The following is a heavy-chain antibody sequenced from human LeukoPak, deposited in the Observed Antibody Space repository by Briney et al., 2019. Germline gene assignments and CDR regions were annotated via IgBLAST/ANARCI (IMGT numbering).Heavy chain of an antibody. J-gene: IGHJ4*02. CDR3: ARGAAMVTGVFDY. CDR2: IIPIFGTA. D-gene: IGHD5-18*01. Sequence: SVKVSCKASGGTFSSYAISRVRQAPGQGLEWMGGIIPIFGTANYAQKFQGRVTITADESTSTAYMELSSLRSEDTAVYYCARGAAMVTGVFDYWGQGTLVTVSS. V-gene: IGHV1-69*13. CDR1: GGTFSSYA.